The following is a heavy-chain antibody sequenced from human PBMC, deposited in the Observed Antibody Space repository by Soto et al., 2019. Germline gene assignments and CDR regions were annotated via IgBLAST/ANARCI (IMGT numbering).Heavy chain of an antibody. D-gene: IGHD2-2*01. J-gene: IGHJ3*02. V-gene: IGHV3-49*03. CDR1: GFTFGDYA. Sequence: PGGSLRLSCTASGFTFGDYAMSWFRQAPGKGLEWVGFIRSKAYGGTTEYAASVKGRFTISRDDSKSIAYLQMNSLKTEDTAVYYCTADIVVVPAAPHDAFDIWGQGTMVTVSS. CDR3: TADIVVVPAAPHDAFDI. CDR2: IRSKAYGGTT.